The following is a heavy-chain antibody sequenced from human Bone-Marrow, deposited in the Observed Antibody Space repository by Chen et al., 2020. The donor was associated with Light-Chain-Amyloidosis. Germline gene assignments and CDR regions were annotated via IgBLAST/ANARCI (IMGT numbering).Heavy chain of an antibody. CDR2: VFHRGNT. J-gene: IGHJ5*02. Sequence: QLQESGPGLVTPTETLSLTCDVSGSSIRGPYYWAWIRQPPGRGLEWIGRVFHRGNTEYNPSLKSRVTISVDTSRSQIPLKLTSVTAADTATYYCARDLNNHGYWRWFDPWGQGSLVVVSS. V-gene: IGHV4-38-2*02. D-gene: IGHD2-2*03. CDR1: GSSIRGPYY. CDR3: ARDLNNHGYWRWFDP.